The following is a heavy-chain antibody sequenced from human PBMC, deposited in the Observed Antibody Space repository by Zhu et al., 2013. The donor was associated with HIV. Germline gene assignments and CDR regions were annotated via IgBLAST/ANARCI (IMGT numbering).Heavy chain of an antibody. Sequence: QVQLVQSGAEVKKPGASVKVSCKASGYTFTSYYMHWVRQAPGQGLEWMGIINPSGGSTSYAQKFQGRVTMTRDTSTSTVYMELSSLRSEDTAVYYCARGAPVVPAAMSLDYWGQGTLVTVSS. J-gene: IGHJ4*02. CDR1: GYTFTSYY. CDR3: ARGAPVVPAAMSLDY. D-gene: IGHD2-2*01. CDR2: INPSGGST. V-gene: IGHV1-46*01.